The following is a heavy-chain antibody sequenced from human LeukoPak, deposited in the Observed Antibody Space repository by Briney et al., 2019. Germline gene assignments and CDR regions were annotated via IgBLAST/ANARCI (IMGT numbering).Heavy chain of an antibody. D-gene: IGHD3-10*01. CDR2: ISSSGSTI. J-gene: IGHJ4*02. V-gene: IGHV3-48*03. CDR3: ARDPSVSYYGSGSYLDY. CDR1: GFTFSSYE. Sequence: SGGSLRLSCAASGFTFSSYEMNWVRQAPGKGLEWVSYISSSGSTIYYADSVKGRFTISRDNAKNSLYLQMNSLRAEDTAVYYCARDPSVSYYGSGSYLDYWGQGTLVTVSP.